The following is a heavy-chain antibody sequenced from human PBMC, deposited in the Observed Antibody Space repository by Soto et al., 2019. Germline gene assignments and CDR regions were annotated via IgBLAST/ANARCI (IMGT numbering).Heavy chain of an antibody. V-gene: IGHV4-34*01. J-gene: IGHJ4*02. D-gene: IGHD6-6*01. Sequence: PSENLSPTSALYGASFSFYYWSWIRQPPGQGLECIGEINHSGSTNYNPSLKSRVTISVDTSKNQYSLKLSSVTAADTAVYYCARGHCYSSSSMSGLLLPFLDYWGQGTLVTVSS. CDR1: GASFSFYY. CDR2: INHSGST. CDR3: ARGHCYSSSSMSGLLLPFLDY.